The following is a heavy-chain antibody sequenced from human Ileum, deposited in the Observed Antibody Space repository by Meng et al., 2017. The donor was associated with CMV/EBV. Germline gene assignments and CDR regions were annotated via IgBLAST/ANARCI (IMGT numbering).Heavy chain of an antibody. CDR2: INPSGGST. CDR1: GYTFTSYY. Sequence: ASVKVSCKASGYTFTSYYMHWVRQAPGQGLEWMGIINPSGGSTSYAQKFQGRVTMTRDTSTSTVYMELSSLRSEDTAVYYCARVTGGYCSSTSCYGYYYYGMDYWGQGTLVTVSS. CDR3: ARVTGGYCSSTSCYGYYYYGMDY. V-gene: IGHV1-46*01. D-gene: IGHD2-2*01. J-gene: IGHJ6*02.